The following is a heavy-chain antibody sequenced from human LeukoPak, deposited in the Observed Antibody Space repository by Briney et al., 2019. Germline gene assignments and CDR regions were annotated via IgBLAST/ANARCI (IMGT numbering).Heavy chain of an antibody. CDR1: GFTVSSNY. CDR2: IYSGGST. Sequence: GGSLRLSCAASGFTVSSNYMSWVRQAPGKGLEWVSVIYSGGSTYYADSVKGRFTISRDNSKNTLYLQMNSLGAEDTAVYYCARDLPEQWLALGWFDPWGQGTLVTVSS. J-gene: IGHJ5*02. D-gene: IGHD6-19*01. CDR3: ARDLPEQWLALGWFDP. V-gene: IGHV3-66*01.